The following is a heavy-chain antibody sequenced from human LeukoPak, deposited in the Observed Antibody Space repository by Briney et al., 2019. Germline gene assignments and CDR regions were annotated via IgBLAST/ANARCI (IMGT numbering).Heavy chain of an antibody. CDR3: ARVSGRLERQSDLDY. CDR2: INQDGSEM. J-gene: IGHJ4*02. D-gene: IGHD1-1*01. V-gene: IGHV3-7*01. CDR1: GFTFSNYW. Sequence: GGSLRLSCAASGFTFSNYWMSWVRQAPGKGLEWLANINQDGSEMYYVDSVKGRFTISRDNGKNSLYLQINSLRADDTAVYYCARVSGRLERQSDLDYWGQGTLVIVSS.